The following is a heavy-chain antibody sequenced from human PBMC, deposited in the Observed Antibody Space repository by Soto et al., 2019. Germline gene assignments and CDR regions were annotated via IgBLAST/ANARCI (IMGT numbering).Heavy chain of an antibody. CDR1: GFTFSSYG. CDR2: IWYDGSNK. J-gene: IGHJ4*02. V-gene: IGHV3-33*01. D-gene: IGHD3-10*01. CDR3: ARDHVYGSAFDY. Sequence: PGGSLRLSCAASGFTFSSYGMHWVRQAPGKGLEWVAVIWYDGSNKYYADSVKGRFTISRGNSKNTLYLQMNSLRAEDTAVYYCARDHVYGSAFDYWGQGTLVTVSS.